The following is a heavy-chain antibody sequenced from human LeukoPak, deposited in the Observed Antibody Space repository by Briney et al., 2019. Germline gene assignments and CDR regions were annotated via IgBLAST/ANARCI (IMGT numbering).Heavy chain of an antibody. Sequence: SETLSLTCTVSGGSISSSSYYWGWIRQPPGKGLEWIGSIYFSGSTYYSPSLKSRATLSIDTSKNQFSLKLTSVTAADTAVYYCARRPTTSIVGATTNYFDHWGQGTLVTVSS. D-gene: IGHD1-26*01. J-gene: IGHJ4*02. CDR2: IYFSGST. CDR1: GGSISSSSYY. CDR3: ARRPTTSIVGATTNYFDH. V-gene: IGHV4-39*01.